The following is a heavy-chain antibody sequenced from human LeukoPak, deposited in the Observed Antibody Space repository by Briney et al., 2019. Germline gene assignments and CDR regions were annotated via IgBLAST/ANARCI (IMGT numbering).Heavy chain of an antibody. Sequence: SQTLSLTCTVSGGSISSGDYYWSWIRQPPGKGLEWIGYIYYSGSTYYNPSLKSQVTISVDTSKNQFSLKLSSVTAADTAVYYCARVANTPELPTVEYAFDIWGQGTMVTVSS. CDR1: GGSISSGDYY. CDR2: IYYSGST. D-gene: IGHD7-27*01. V-gene: IGHV4-30-4*08. J-gene: IGHJ3*02. CDR3: ARVANTPELPTVEYAFDI.